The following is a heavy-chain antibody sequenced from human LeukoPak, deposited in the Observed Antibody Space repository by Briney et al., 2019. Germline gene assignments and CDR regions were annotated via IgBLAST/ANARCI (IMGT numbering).Heavy chain of an antibody. D-gene: IGHD5-18*01. Sequence: SETLSLTCSVSGGSISSSTYYWGWIRQPPGKGLEWIGSIYYSGSVNYNPSLKTRVTISADTSKNQLSLKLSSVTAADTAVYYCATLQGYRLDYWGQGTLVTVSS. CDR1: GGSISSSTYY. J-gene: IGHJ4*02. V-gene: IGHV4-39*01. CDR2: IYYSGSV. CDR3: ATLQGYRLDY.